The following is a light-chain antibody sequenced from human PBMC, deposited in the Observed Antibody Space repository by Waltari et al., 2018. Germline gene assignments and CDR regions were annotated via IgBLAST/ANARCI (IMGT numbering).Light chain of an antibody. CDR2: DVS. Sequence: QSALTQPASVSGSPGQSITIPCTGTSSDVGGSNYVSCYQQHPGKAPKLMIYDVSKRPSGVSNRFSGSKSGNTASLTISGLQAEDEADYYCCSYAGSSTYVVFGGGTKLTVL. J-gene: IGLJ2*01. CDR1: SSDVGGSNY. CDR3: CSYAGSSTYVV. V-gene: IGLV2-23*02.